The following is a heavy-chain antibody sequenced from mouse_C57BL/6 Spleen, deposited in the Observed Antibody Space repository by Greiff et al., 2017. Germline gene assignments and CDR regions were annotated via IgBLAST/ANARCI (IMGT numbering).Heavy chain of an antibody. CDR3: ARLRTTVASYYFDY. CDR1: GYTFTDYN. J-gene: IGHJ2*01. CDR2: INPNNGGT. D-gene: IGHD1-1*01. Sequence: EVQLQQSGPELVKPGASVKIPCKASGYTFTDYNMDWVKQSHGKSLEWIGDINPNNGGTIYNQKFKGKATLTVDKSSSPAYMELRSLTSEDTAVYYGARLRTTVASYYFDYWGQGTTLTVSS. V-gene: IGHV1-18*01.